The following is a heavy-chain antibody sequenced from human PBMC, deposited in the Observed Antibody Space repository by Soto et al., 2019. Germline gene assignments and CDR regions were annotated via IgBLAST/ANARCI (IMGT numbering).Heavy chain of an antibody. D-gene: IGHD3-22*01. Sequence: SETLSLTCTVSGGFTRGSYWGWIRQSPGKGLEWIGYIFYIGTTNYNPSLGSRVTMSLDTSKTHSPLTLNSVTAAHTAMYYCARRRDTSAYAPFCASWVKGNMVTVPS. CDR2: IFYIGTT. V-gene: IGHV4-59*01. J-gene: IGHJ5*02. CDR3: ARRRDTSAYAPFCAS. CDR1: GGFTRGSY.